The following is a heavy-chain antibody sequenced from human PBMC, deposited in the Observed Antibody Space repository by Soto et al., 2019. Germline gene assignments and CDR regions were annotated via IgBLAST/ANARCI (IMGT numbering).Heavy chain of an antibody. J-gene: IGHJ4*02. Sequence: QVQLVQSGAEVKKPGASMKVSCKASGYTFTDYYIHWVRQAPGQGLDWMGWINPNSGGTLYAQKFEGWVTMTRDPSISTAYMALSRLRSNDTAVYYCARGGGDSSGFDYWGQGTLVTASS. CDR3: ARGGGDSSGFDY. D-gene: IGHD3-22*01. CDR1: GYTFTDYY. CDR2: INPNSGGT. V-gene: IGHV1-2*04.